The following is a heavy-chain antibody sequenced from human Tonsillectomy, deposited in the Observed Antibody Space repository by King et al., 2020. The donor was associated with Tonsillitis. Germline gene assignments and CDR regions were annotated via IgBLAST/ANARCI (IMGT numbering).Heavy chain of an antibody. J-gene: IGHJ4*02. CDR1: GFTFSSYS. V-gene: IGHV3-21*06. D-gene: IGHD3-10*01. CDR2: ISSSSRYI. Sequence: VQLQESGGGLVKPGGSLRLSCAAFGFTFSSYSMNWVRQAPGKGLEWVSSISSSSRYIYYADSVKGRFTISRDNAKNSLYLQMNSLRAEDTAVYYCARDWEYYYGSGSQNFDCWGQGTLVTVSS. CDR3: ARDWEYYYGSGSQNFDC.